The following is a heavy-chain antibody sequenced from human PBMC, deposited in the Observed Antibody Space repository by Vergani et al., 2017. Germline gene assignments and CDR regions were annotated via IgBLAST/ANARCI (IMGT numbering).Heavy chain of an antibody. CDR2: IYSGGST. J-gene: IGHJ4*02. V-gene: IGHV3-66*01. D-gene: IGHD2-15*01. CDR3: ARERIAGRGVTYFDY. CDR1: GFTFSDYY. Sequence: VQLVESGGGLVKPGGSLRLSCAASGFTFSDYYMSWVRQAPGKGLEWVSVIYSGGSTYYADSVKGRFTISRDNSKNTLYLQMNSLRAEDTAVYYCARERIAGRGVTYFDYWGQGTLVTVSS.